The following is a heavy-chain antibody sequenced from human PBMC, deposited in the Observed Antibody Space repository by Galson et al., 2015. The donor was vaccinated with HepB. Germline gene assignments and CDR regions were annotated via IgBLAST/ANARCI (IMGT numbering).Heavy chain of an antibody. V-gene: IGHV3-11*06. D-gene: IGHD2-21*02. J-gene: IGHJ2*01. Sequence: SLRLSCAASGFTFSDYYMSWIRQAPGKGLEWVSYISSSSSYTNYADSVKGRFTISRDNAKNSLYLQMNSLRAEDTAVYYCARVDYYQDFDLWGRGTLVTVSS. CDR2: ISSSSSYT. CDR3: ARVDYYQDFDL. CDR1: GFTFSDYY.